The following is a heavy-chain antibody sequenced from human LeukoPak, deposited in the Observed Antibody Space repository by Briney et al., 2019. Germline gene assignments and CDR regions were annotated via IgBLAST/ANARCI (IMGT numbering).Heavy chain of an antibody. Sequence: SVKVSCKASGGTFSSYAINWVRQAPGQGLEWMGGIIPIFGTANYAQKFQDRVTITADESTSTAYMELSSLRFEDTAIYYCASRLYCSNTRCRNFPFAYWGQGTLVTVSS. J-gene: IGHJ4*02. V-gene: IGHV1-69*13. CDR1: GGTFSSYA. D-gene: IGHD2-2*01. CDR3: ASRLYCSNTRCRNFPFAY. CDR2: IIPIFGTA.